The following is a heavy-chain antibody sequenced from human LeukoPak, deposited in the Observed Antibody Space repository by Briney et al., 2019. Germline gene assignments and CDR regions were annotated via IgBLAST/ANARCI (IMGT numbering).Heavy chain of an antibody. CDR1: GSTFSSYA. CDR3: ARVPHSNYGMDV. D-gene: IGHD2-15*01. Sequence: SVKVSFKASGSTFSSYAISWVRQAPGQGLQXXGGIISXXGTTNXPQXFQGXXXITADXSTNTAYLELSSLTCVGTAVYYCARVPHSNYGMDVWGQGTTVTVSS. CDR2: IISXXGTT. V-gene: IGHV1-69*13. J-gene: IGHJ6*02.